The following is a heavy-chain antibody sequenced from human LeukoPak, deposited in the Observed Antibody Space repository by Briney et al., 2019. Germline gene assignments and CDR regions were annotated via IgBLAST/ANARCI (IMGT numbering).Heavy chain of an antibody. D-gene: IGHD1-7*01. J-gene: IGHJ3*02. CDR1: GYSFTSYW. CDR2: IYPGDSDT. Sequence: GESLKISCKGPGYSFTSYWIGWVRQLPGKGLEWMGIIYPGDSDTRYSPSFQGQVTISADKSITTAYLQWNSLEASDTAMYYCARGLSGNFGAFDIWGRGTMVTVSS. V-gene: IGHV5-51*01. CDR3: ARGLSGNFGAFDI.